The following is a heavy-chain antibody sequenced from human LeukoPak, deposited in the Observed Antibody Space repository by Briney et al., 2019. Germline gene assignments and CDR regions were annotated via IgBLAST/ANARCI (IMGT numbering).Heavy chain of an antibody. J-gene: IGHJ4*02. D-gene: IGHD3-22*01. Sequence: PGGSLRLSCAASGFTASSNYMNWVRQAPGKGLEWVSLIFSGGTTHHADSVKGRFTISRDNSKNTVYLQMNSLRVDDTAVYYCARRRSKAYENWGQGTLVTVSS. CDR3: ARRRSKAYEN. CDR2: IFSGGTT. CDR1: GFTASSNY. V-gene: IGHV3-53*01.